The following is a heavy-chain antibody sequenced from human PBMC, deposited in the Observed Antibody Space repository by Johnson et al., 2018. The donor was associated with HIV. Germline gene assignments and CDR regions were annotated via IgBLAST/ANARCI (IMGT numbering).Heavy chain of an antibody. D-gene: IGHD3-10*01. CDR1: GFTFSSYA. Sequence: QVQLVESGGGVVQPGRSLRLSCAASGFTFSSYAMHWVRQAPGKALEWVAIISYDGSNKYYADSVKGRFTISRDNSKNTVYLRMNTLRAEDTAVYYCVRGRCSYGSGSYYDAFDIWGQGTMVTVSS. V-gene: IGHV3-30*04. J-gene: IGHJ3*02. CDR3: VRGRCSYGSGSYYDAFDI. CDR2: ISYDGSNK.